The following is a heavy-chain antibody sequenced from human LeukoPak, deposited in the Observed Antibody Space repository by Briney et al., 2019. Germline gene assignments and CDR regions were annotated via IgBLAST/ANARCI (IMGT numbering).Heavy chain of an antibody. J-gene: IGHJ3*02. Sequence: SVKVSCKASGGTFSSYAISWVRPAPGQGLEWMGGIIPIFGTANYAQKFQGRVTITTDESTSTAYMELSSLRSEDTAVYYCARERCSSTSCLLGTDAFDIWGQGTMVTVSS. CDR1: GGTFSSYA. V-gene: IGHV1-69*05. D-gene: IGHD2-2*01. CDR2: IIPIFGTA. CDR3: ARERCSSTSCLLGTDAFDI.